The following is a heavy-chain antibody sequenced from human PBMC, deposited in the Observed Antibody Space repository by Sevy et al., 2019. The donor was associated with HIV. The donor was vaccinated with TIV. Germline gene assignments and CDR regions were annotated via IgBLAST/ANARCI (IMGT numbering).Heavy chain of an antibody. J-gene: IGHJ6*02. Sequence: GGSLRLSCAASGFTFSSYGMYWVRQVTGKGLEWVSDIGIAGDSYYPDSLRGRFTISRDNANNSLFLQMNSLRAGDTAIYYCTKAQLSGGVRGHRYGMDVWGQGTTVTVSS. CDR1: GFTFSSYG. V-gene: IGHV3-13*01. D-gene: IGHD1-1*01. CDR3: TKAQLSGGVRGHRYGMDV. CDR2: IGIAGDS.